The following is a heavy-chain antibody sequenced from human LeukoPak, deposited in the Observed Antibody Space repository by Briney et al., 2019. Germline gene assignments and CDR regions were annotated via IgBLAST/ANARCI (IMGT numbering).Heavy chain of an antibody. D-gene: IGHD5-12*01. CDR1: GYTFTVYY. J-gene: IGHJ4*02. V-gene: IGHV1-2*02. CDR3: ARVDSGYDFENAFDY. CDR2: INPTSGAT. Sequence: GASVKVSCKASGYTFTVYYLHWVRQAPGQGLEWMGWINPTSGATNYAQKFQGRVTMTRDTSISTAYMELSRLRSDDTAVYYCARVDSGYDFENAFDYWGQGTLVTVSS.